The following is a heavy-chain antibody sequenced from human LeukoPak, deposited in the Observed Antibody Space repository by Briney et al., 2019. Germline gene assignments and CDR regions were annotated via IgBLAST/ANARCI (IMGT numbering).Heavy chain of an antibody. D-gene: IGHD5-24*01. J-gene: IGHJ4*02. CDR1: GFTFSSYS. Sequence: GGSLRLSCAASGFTFSSYSMNWVRQTPGKGLEWVSAISGGGDITYYADSVKGRFTISRDNSKDTLFLQMHSLRPGDTAVYYCARGAGYNYPYYFDYWGQGTLVTVSS. CDR2: ISGGGDIT. V-gene: IGHV3-23*01. CDR3: ARGAGYNYPYYFDY.